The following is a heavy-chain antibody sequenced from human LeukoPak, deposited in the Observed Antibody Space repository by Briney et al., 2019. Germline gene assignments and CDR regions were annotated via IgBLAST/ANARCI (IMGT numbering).Heavy chain of an antibody. J-gene: IGHJ4*02. V-gene: IGHV3-66*01. CDR2: IYSGGST. D-gene: IGHD5-12*01. CDR3: AIRKSGNAIDY. CDR1: GFTFSNYA. Sequence: GGSLRLSCAASGFTFSNYAMSWVRQAPGKGLEWVAVIYSGGSTNYADSVKGRFTISRDNSKNTLCLLMNSLRAEDTAVYYCAIRKSGNAIDYWGQGTLVTVSS.